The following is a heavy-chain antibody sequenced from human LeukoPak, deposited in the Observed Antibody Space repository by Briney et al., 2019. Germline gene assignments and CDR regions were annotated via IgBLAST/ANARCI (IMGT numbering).Heavy chain of an antibody. J-gene: IGHJ5*01. Sequence: RSSETLSLTCNVSGDSIGSSSYYWGWIRQTPEKGLEWIASIFYSGSTYYTPSLKSRVTMSLDTSKNQFSLRLTSVTAADTAVYYCARQVAIVEPTDRNWFDSWGQGTLVTVSS. V-gene: IGHV4-39*07. CDR1: GDSIGSSSYY. D-gene: IGHD1-26*01. CDR3: ARQVAIVEPTDRNWFDS. CDR2: IFYSGST.